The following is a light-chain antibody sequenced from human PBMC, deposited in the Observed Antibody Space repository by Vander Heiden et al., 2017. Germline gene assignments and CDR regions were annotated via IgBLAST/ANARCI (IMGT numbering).Light chain of an antibody. CDR2: END. Sequence: YELTHTPSWPVTPGQTVSTSCPGNTLGRQYVSWYQQKPGQSPVLVVFENDKRPAGIHERFSGSYSENTATLVISGTQTIDEADYYCQAWDKYYYVFGPGTRVSVL. CDR1: TLGRQY. CDR3: QAWDKYYYV. J-gene: IGLJ1*01. V-gene: IGLV3-1*01.